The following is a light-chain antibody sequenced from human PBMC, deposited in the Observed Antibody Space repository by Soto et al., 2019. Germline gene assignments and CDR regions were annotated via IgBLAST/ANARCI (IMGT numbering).Light chain of an antibody. CDR2: DVS. CDR3: SSYTSSSTLYV. Sequence: QSALTQPASVCGSPGQSITISCNGTSSDVGGYNYVSWYQQHPGKAPKFMIYDVSNRPSGVSNRFSGSKSGNTASLTISGLHAEDEADYYCSSYTSSSTLYVFGTGTKLTVL. J-gene: IGLJ1*01. V-gene: IGLV2-14*01. CDR1: SSDVGGYNY.